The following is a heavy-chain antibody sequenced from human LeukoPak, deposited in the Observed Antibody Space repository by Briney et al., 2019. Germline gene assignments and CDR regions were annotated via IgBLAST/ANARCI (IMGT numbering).Heavy chain of an antibody. CDR1: GFTFSSYG. J-gene: IGHJ6*02. V-gene: IGHV3-33*01. CDR2: IWYDGSNK. Sequence: PGGSLRLSCAASGFTFSSYGMHWVRQAPGEGLEWMAVIWYDGSNKYHADSVKGRFTISRDNSKNTLYLQMNSLRAEDTAVYYCARSQAPEDYYYGMDVWGQGTTVTVSS. CDR3: ARSQAPEDYYYGMDV.